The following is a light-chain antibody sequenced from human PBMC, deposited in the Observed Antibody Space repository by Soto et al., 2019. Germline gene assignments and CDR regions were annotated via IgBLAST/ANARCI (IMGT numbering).Light chain of an antibody. CDR3: QQYNKWPLT. J-gene: IGKJ4*01. Sequence: EIVMTQSPATLSVSPGERATLSCRASQSVSNNLAWYQQKPGQAPRLLIYHASTSATGIPARFSGSGSGTEFPLANSRLQSEDFAVYYCQQYNKWPLTFGGGTKVESK. CDR2: HAS. V-gene: IGKV3-15*01. CDR1: QSVSNN.